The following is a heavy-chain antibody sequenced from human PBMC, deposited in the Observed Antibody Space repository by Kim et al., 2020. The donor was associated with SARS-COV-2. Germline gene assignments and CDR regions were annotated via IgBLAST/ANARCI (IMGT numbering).Heavy chain of an antibody. CDR1: GFTSDTFA. J-gene: IGHJ6*02. CDR2: ISGGAVNK. D-gene: IGHD2-21*01. Sequence: GGSLRLSCAASGFTSDTFAMSWVRQAPGKGLEWVSAISGGAVNKFYADSVRGRFTISRDNSKSTLYLQMNSLRDEDTALYYCAKMVIMDGYNYFYYYAMDVWGQGTTVTVSS. V-gene: IGHV3-23*01. CDR3: AKMVIMDGYNYFYYYAMDV.